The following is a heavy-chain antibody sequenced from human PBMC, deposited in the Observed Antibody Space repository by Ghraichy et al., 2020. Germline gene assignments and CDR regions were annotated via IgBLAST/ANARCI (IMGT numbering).Heavy chain of an antibody. CDR1: GFTFSSYS. Sequence: GGSLRLSCAASGFTFSSYSMNWVRQAPGKGLEWVSSISSSSSYIYYADSVKGRFTISRDNAKNSLYLQMNSLRAEDTAVYYCARDLTQVVPAAIGSHYGMDVWGQGTTVTVSS. CDR3: ARDLTQVVPAAIGSHYGMDV. J-gene: IGHJ6*02. CDR2: ISSSSSYI. D-gene: IGHD2-2*01. V-gene: IGHV3-21*01.